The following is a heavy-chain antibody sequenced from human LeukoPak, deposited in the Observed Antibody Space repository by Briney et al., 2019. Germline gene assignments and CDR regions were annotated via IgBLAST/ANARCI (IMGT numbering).Heavy chain of an antibody. Sequence: GGSLRLSCAASGFTFSGSAMHWVRQASGKGLEWVGRIRSKANSYATAYAASVKGRFTISRDDSKNTAYLQMNSLRAEDTAVYYCARGLVRSDYWGQGTLVTVSS. D-gene: IGHD6-13*01. CDR2: IRSKANSYAT. J-gene: IGHJ4*02. CDR3: ARGLVRSDY. V-gene: IGHV3-73*01. CDR1: GFTFSGSA.